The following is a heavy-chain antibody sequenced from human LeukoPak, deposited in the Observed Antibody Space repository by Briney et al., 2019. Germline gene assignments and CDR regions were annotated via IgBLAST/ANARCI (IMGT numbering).Heavy chain of an antibody. J-gene: IGHJ3*02. Sequence: GGSLRLSCAASGFTFSNYWMTWVRQAPGKGLEWVATIKQDGSEKYYVDSVKGRFTISRDNAKNSLYLQMNSLRAEDTAVYYCARGLGDIVATMDAFDIWGQGTMVTVSS. CDR1: GFTFSNYW. CDR2: IKQDGSEK. V-gene: IGHV3-7*03. D-gene: IGHD5-12*01. CDR3: ARGLGDIVATMDAFDI.